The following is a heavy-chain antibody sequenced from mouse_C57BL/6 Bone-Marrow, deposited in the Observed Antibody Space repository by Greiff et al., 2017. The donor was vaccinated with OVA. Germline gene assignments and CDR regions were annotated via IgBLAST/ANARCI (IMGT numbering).Heavy chain of an antibody. D-gene: IGHD1-1*01. Sequence: QVHVKQPGAELVKPGASVKMSCKASGYTFTSYWITWVKQRPGQGLEWIGDIYPGSGSTNYNEKFKSKATLTVDTSSSTAYMQLSSLTSEDSAVYYCARWGYGSSGYAMDYWGQGTSVTVSS. V-gene: IGHV1-55*01. CDR2: IYPGSGST. CDR3: ARWGYGSSGYAMDY. CDR1: GYTFTSYW. J-gene: IGHJ4*01.